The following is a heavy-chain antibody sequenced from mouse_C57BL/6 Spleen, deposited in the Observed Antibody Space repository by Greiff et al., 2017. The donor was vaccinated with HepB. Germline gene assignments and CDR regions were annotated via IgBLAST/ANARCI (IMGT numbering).Heavy chain of an antibody. D-gene: IGHD3-1*01. CDR1: GFNINNTY. V-gene: IGHV14-3*01. J-gene: IGHJ4*01. CDR2: IDPANGNT. CDR3: AITGYSYYYAMDD. Sequence: VQLQQSVAELVRPGASVKLSCTASGFNINNTYMHWVKQRPEQGLEWIGRIDPANGNTKYAPKFQGKATITADTYSNTAYLQLSSLTSEDTAIYYCAITGYSYYYAMDDWGQGTSVTVSS.